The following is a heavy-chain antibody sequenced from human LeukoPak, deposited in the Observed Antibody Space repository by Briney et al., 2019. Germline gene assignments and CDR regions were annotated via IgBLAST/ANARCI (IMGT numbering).Heavy chain of an antibody. CDR1: GYSFTSYW. D-gene: IGHD2-2*01. CDR2: IYPGDSDT. Sequence: GESLKISCKGSGYSFTSYWIGWVRQMPGKGLEWMGIIYPGDSDTRYSPSFQGQVTISADKSISTAYLQWSSLKASDTAMYYCARQREYCSSTSCPSAFDIWGQGTMVTVSS. V-gene: IGHV5-51*01. CDR3: ARQREYCSSTSCPSAFDI. J-gene: IGHJ3*02.